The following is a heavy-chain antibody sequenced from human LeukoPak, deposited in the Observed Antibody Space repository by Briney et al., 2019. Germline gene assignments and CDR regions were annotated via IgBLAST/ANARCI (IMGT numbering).Heavy chain of an antibody. D-gene: IGHD5-24*01. CDR2: IHYSGGP. CDR1: GGSITGYY. V-gene: IGHV4-59*08. Sequence: SETLSLTCTVSGGSITGYYWSWIRQPPGKGLEWIGNIHYSGGPKYNPSLKSRVTVSVDTSKNQFSLNLSSLTAADTAVYYCARGGRDGYNYFDYWGQGTLVTVSS. J-gene: IGHJ4*02. CDR3: ARGGRDGYNYFDY.